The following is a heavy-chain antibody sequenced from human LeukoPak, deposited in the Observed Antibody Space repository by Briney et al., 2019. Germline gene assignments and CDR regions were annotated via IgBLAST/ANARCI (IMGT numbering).Heavy chain of an antibody. J-gene: IGHJ4*02. CDR1: GFTFTSYR. Sequence: PGGSLRLSCAASGFTFTSYRMNCPRQAPGKALLWVSRINTDGSGIHYADSVRGQFTISRDNAKNTLYLQLSSLRAEDTAVYCCARGPQYSYESGSYYTGLFDSWGQGTLVTVSS. CDR2: INTDGSGI. CDR3: ARGPQYSYESGSYYTGLFDS. D-gene: IGHD3-10*01. V-gene: IGHV3-74*01.